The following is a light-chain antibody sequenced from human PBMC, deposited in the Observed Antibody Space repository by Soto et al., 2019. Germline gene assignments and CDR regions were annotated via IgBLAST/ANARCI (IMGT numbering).Light chain of an antibody. CDR1: GSNIGNNY. Sequence: QSVLTQPPSVSAAPGQRVTISCSGGGSNIGNNYVSWYQQLPGTAPKLLIYENDKRPSGIPDRFSGSKSGTSATLGITGLQTGDEADYYCGTWDSSLSDVVFGGGTKLTVL. CDR3: GTWDSSLSDVV. CDR2: END. V-gene: IGLV1-51*02. J-gene: IGLJ2*01.